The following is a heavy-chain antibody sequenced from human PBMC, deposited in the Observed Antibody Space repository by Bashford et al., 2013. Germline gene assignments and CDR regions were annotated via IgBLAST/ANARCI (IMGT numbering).Heavy chain of an antibody. D-gene: IGHD3-16*01. Sequence: WVRQMPGKGLEWMGIIYPGDSDTRYSPSFQGQVTISADKSISTAYLQWSSLKASDTAMYYCARPFFRYGMDVWGQGTTVTVSS. J-gene: IGHJ6*02. V-gene: IGHV5-51*01. CDR2: IYPGDSDT. CDR3: ARPFFRYGMDV.